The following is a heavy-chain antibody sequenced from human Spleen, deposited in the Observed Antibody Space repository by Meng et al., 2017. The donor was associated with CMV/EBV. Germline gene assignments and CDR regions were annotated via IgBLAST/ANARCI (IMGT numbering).Heavy chain of an antibody. CDR3: TKHRSGGMDV. J-gene: IGHJ6*02. V-gene: IGHV3-23*03. CDR1: GFTLSSYA. CDR2: IYSGNTNR. Sequence: RLSCVVSGFTLSSYAMSWVRQAPGKGLEWVSAIYSGNTNRYYADSVKGRFSISRDDSKNTLYLQMNSLGAEDTAVYYCTKHRSGGMDVWGQGTTVTVSS.